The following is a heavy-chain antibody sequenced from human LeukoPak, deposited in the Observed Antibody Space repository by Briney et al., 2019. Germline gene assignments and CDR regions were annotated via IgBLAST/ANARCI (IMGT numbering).Heavy chain of an antibody. J-gene: IGHJ4*02. Sequence: GGSLRLSCAASGFTFSSYAMSWVRQAPGKGLEWVSAISGSGGSTYYANSVKGRFTISRDNSKNTLYLQMNSLRAEDTAVYYCAKEGPDIVVVPAASFDYWGQGTLVTVSS. V-gene: IGHV3-23*01. CDR3: AKEGPDIVVVPAASFDY. D-gene: IGHD2-2*01. CDR1: GFTFSSYA. CDR2: ISGSGGST.